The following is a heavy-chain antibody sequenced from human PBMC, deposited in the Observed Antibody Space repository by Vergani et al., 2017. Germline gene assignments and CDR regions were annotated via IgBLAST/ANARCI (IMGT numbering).Heavy chain of an antibody. CDR2: INHSGST. D-gene: IGHD3-10*01. Sequence: QVQLQQWGAGLLKPSETLSLTCAVYGGSFSGYYWSWIRQPPGKGLEWIGEINHSGSTNYNPSLKSRVTISVDTSKNQFSLKLSSVTAAETAVYYWARGGATVSGFGEPHYYYMDVWGKGTTVTVSS. CDR1: GGSFSGYY. V-gene: IGHV4-34*01. J-gene: IGHJ6*03. CDR3: ARGGATVSGFGEPHYYYMDV.